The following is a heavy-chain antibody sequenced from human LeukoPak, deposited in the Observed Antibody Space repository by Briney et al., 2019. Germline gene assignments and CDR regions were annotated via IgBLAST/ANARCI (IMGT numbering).Heavy chain of an antibody. D-gene: IGHD6-13*01. J-gene: IGHJ5*02. V-gene: IGHV1-2*02. Sequence: ASVKVSCKASGYTFTGYYMHWVRQAPGQGLQWMGWINPNSGGTNYAQKFQGRVTMTRGTSISTAYMELSSLRSDDTAVYYCSVIAATGTWGQGTLVTVSS. CDR2: INPNSGGT. CDR1: GYTFTGYY. CDR3: SVIAATGT.